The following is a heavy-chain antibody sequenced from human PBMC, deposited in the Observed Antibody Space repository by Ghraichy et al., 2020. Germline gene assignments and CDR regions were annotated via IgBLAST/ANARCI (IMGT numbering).Heavy chain of an antibody. D-gene: IGHD2-15*01. J-gene: IGHJ6*02. CDR3: ARLPVPPIAATVADYYGMDV. Sequence: SETLSLTCTVSGGSISSYYWSWIRQPPGKGLEWIGYIYTSGSTNYNPSLKSRVTISVDTSKNQFSLKLSSVTAADTAVYYCARLPVPPIAATVADYYGMDVWGQGTTVTVSS. CDR1: GGSISSYY. CDR2: IYTSGST. V-gene: IGHV4-4*09.